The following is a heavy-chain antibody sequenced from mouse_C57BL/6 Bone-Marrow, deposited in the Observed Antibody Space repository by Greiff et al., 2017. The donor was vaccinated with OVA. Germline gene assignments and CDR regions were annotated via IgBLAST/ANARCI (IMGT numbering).Heavy chain of an antibody. D-gene: IGHD2-3*01. CDR1: GYTFTSYT. Sequence: QVQLQQSGAELAKPGASVQMSCKASGYTFTSYTMNWVKQRPGQGLEWIGYINPRSGYTKYNQKFKDKATLTADKSSSTAYMQLSSLTSEDSAVDYCAREDGNWFAYWGQGTLVTVSA. J-gene: IGHJ3*01. CDR3: AREDGNWFAY. V-gene: IGHV1-4*01. CDR2: INPRSGYT.